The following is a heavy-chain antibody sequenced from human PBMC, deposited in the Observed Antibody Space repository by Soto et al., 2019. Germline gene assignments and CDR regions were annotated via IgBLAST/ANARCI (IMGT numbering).Heavy chain of an antibody. J-gene: IGHJ4*02. V-gene: IGHV5-51*01. D-gene: IGHD3-16*01. CDR3: VRPNFGALTHFDF. Sequence: GEPLKISCKAIGYTFTNYSIGWVRQTPGKGLEWMGIIFPGDSDTRYNPSFEGQVTVSADESISTAYLQWNTLKASDTAMYYCVRPNFGALTHFDFWGQGTLVTVSS. CDR1: GYTFTNYS. CDR2: IFPGDSDT.